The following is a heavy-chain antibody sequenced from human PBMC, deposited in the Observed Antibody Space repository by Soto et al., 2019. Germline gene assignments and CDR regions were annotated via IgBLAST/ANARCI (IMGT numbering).Heavy chain of an antibody. CDR3: ANPPRY. CDR2: IIPISGIA. CDR1: GGTFSSYT. V-gene: IGHV1-69*02. J-gene: IGHJ4*02. Sequence: QVQLVQSGAEVKKPGSSVKVSCKASGGTFSSYTISWVRQAPGQGLEWMGRIIPISGIANHAQKFQGRVTMTADKSTGTAYMELNSLRSEDTAVYYCANPPRYWGQGTLVTVSS.